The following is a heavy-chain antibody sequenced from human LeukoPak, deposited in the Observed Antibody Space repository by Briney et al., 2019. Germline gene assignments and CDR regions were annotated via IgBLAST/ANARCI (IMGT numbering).Heavy chain of an antibody. CDR1: GYTFTNYG. D-gene: IGHD2-8*01. J-gene: IGHJ4*02. CDR2: ISPYNGNT. CDR3: TRTVLDFTKGVCYDY. V-gene: IGHV1-18*01. Sequence: GASVKVSCKATGYTFTNYGISWVRQAPGQGLEWLGWISPYNGNTNSAQKLQGRVTVTTDTSTSTAYMELRSLRSDDTAVYYCTRTVLDFTKGVCYDYWGQGTLVTVSS.